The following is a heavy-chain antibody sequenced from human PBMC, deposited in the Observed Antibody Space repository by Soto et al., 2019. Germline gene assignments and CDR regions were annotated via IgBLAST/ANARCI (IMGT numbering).Heavy chain of an antibody. V-gene: IGHV1-3*01. Sequence: QVQLVQSGAEVKKPGASVKVSCKASGYTFTSYAMHWVRQAPGQRLEWMGWINAGNGNTKYSQKFQGRVTITRDTSADSAYMELSSLSSEDTAVYYCARVPGYSIGDLWGRGTLVTVSS. CDR2: INAGNGNT. D-gene: IGHD2-21*01. J-gene: IGHJ2*01. CDR1: GYTFTSYA. CDR3: ARVPGYSIGDL.